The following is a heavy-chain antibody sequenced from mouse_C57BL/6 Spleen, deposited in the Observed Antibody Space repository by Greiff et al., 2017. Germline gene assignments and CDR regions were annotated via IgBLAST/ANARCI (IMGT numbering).Heavy chain of an antibody. D-gene: IGHD1-1*01. CDR2: IDPSDSYT. J-gene: IGHJ3*01. Sequence: SGPELVKPGASVKLSCKASGYTFTSYWMHWVKQRPGQGLEWIGEIDPSDSYTNYNQKFKGKSTLTVDKSSSTAYMQLSSLTSEDSAVYYCARDYYGSSSWFAYWGQGTLVTVSA. V-gene: IGHV1-69*01. CDR3: ARDYYGSSSWFAY. CDR1: GYTFTSYW.